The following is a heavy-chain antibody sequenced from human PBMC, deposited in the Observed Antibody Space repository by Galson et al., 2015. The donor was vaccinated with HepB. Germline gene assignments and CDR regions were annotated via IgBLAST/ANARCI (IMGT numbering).Heavy chain of an antibody. CDR3: ARESSVWYSSGSNNWFDP. CDR2: INPNSGGT. CDR1: GYTFTGYY. Sequence: SVKVSCKASGYTFTGYYMHWVRQAPGQGLEWMGRINPNSGGTNYAQKFQGRVTMTRDTSISTAYMELSRLRSDDTAVYYCARESSVWYSSGSNNWFDPWGQGTLVTVSS. J-gene: IGHJ5*02. D-gene: IGHD6-19*01. V-gene: IGHV1-2*06.